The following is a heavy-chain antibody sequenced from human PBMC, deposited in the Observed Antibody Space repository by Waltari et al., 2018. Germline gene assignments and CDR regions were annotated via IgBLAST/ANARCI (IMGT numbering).Heavy chain of an antibody. J-gene: IGHJ5*02. CDR1: GGSFCGYY. CDR3: ARGGFYSDIVVVVAAPGWFDP. CDR2: INHSGST. V-gene: IGHV4-34*01. Sequence: QVQLQQWGVGLLQPSETLSLTCAVYGGSFCGYYWSWTLQPPRKGLEWIGEINHSGSTNYKPSLKSRVTISVDTSKNQFSLKLSSVTAADTAVYYCARGGFYSDIVVVVAAPGWFDPWGQGTLVTVSS. D-gene: IGHD2-15*01.